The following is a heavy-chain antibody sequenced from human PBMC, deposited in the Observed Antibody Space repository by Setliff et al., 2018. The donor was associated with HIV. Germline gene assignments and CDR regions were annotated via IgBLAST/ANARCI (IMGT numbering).Heavy chain of an antibody. CDR1: GYTFTNYG. CDR3: GTYPPNWNYGAAAFDI. CDR2: INPNSADT. Sequence: ASVKVSCKASGYTFTNYGVSWVRQAPGQGLEWMAWINPNSADTRIAQKFEGRVTMTWDTSLTTAYMELSSLRSDDTALYYCGTYPPNWNYGAAAFDIWGQGTLVTVSS. J-gene: IGHJ3*02. V-gene: IGHV1-2*02. D-gene: IGHD1-7*01.